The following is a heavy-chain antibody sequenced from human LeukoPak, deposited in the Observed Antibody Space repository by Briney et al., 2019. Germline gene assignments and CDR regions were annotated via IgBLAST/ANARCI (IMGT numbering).Heavy chain of an antibody. CDR1: GFTFSSYG. CDR3: ARLYCSSTSCYVDY. J-gene: IGHJ4*02. CDR2: ISYDGSNK. D-gene: IGHD2-2*01. V-gene: IGHV3-30*03. Sequence: PGRSLRLSCAASGFTFSSYGMHWVRQAPGKGLEWVAVISYDGSNKYYADSVKGRFTVSRDNSKNTLYLQMNSLRAEDTAVYYCARLYCSSTSCYVDYWGQGTLVTVSS.